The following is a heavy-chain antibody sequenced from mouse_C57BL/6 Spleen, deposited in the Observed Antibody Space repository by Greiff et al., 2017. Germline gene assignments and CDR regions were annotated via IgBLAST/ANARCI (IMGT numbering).Heavy chain of an antibody. CDR3: ARSWDVGYGSSYVNY. D-gene: IGHD1-1*01. J-gene: IGHJ2*01. CDR2: INPNNGGT. Sequence: VQLQQSGPELVKPGASVKMSCKASGYTFTDYNMHWVKQSHGKSLEWIGYINPNNGGTSYNQKFKGKATLTVNKSSSTAYMELRSLTSEDSAVYYGARSWDVGYGSSYVNYWGQGTTLTVSS. V-gene: IGHV1-22*01. CDR1: GYTFTDYN.